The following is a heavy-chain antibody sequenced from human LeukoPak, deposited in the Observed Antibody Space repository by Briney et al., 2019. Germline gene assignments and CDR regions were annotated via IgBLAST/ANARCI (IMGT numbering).Heavy chain of an antibody. CDR1: GFNFRDFS. J-gene: IGHJ4*02. CDR2: VSGDGETT. V-gene: IGHV3-43*02. CDR3: AKGNNSLSYNFDY. Sequence: GGSLRLSCAASGFNFRDFSMHWVRQVPGQGLEWVSLVSGDGETTHYADSLKGRFTISRDNNKNSVFLHMNSLRIEDTAFYYCAKGNNSLSYNFDYWGQGALVTVSS. D-gene: IGHD2/OR15-2a*01.